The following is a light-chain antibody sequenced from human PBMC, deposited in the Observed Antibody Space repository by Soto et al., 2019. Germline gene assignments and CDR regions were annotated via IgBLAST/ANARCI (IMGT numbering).Light chain of an antibody. CDR2: GAS. CDR1: RSISIAY. Sequence: EIVLTQSPGTVSLSPGERATLSCRASRSISIAYVVWYQQKPGQAPRLLIYGASTRATGIPDRFSASGSGTDFTLTISRLEPEDFAVYYCQSRSSWPPVLTFGGGTKVEIK. CDR3: QSRSSWPPVLT. V-gene: IGKV3D-20*02. J-gene: IGKJ4*01.